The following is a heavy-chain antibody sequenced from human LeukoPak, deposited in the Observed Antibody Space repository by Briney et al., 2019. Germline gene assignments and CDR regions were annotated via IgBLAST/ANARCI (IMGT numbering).Heavy chain of an antibody. J-gene: IGHJ6*03. V-gene: IGHV1-69*04. CDR1: GGTFSSYT. CDR3: ARDPPTVTTYMDV. CDR2: IIPILGIA. D-gene: IGHD4-17*01. Sequence: ASVKVSCNASGGTFSSYTISWVRQAPGQGLEWMGRIIPILGIANYAQKFQGRVTITADKSTRTAYIELSSLRSEDTAVYYCARDPPTVTTYMDVWGKGTTVTVSS.